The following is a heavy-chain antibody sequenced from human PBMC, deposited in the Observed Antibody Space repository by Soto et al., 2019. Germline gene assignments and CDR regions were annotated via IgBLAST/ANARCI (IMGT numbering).Heavy chain of an antibody. J-gene: IGHJ6*02. CDR3: ARDLAPPHRYYYGMDV. D-gene: IGHD6-6*01. CDR2: IYTSGST. Sequence: PSETLSLTCTVSGGSISSSSYYWGWIRQPPGKGLEWIGRIYTSGSTNYNPSLKSRVTMSVDTSKNQFSLKLSSVTAADTAVYYCARDLAPPHRYYYGMDVWGQGTTVTVSS. V-gene: IGHV4-39*07. CDR1: GGSISSSSYY.